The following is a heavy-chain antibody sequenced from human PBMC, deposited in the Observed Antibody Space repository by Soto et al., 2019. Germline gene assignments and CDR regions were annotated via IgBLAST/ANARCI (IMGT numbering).Heavy chain of an antibody. Sequence: EVQLLESGGGLVQPGGSLRLSCAASGLTFSRFAMTWVRQAPGKGLEWVSGISDSGENTYYADSVKGRFAISRDNSRSTHYLQMSSLRAEDTAVYYCTGETYYFDYWGPGTLVTVSS. CDR1: GLTFSRFA. CDR3: TGETYYFDY. J-gene: IGHJ4*02. D-gene: IGHD2-21*01. CDR2: ISDSGENT. V-gene: IGHV3-23*01.